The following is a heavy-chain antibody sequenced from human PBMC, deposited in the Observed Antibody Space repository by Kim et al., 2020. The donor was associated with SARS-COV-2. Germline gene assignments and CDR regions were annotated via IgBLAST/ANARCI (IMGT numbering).Heavy chain of an antibody. CDR1: GFTFSVFT. V-gene: IGHV3-21*01. CDR2: IDSTTQV. D-gene: IGHD1-1*01. CDR3: ARAPRGTPDYGMDV. Sequence: GGSLRLSCAASGFTFSVFTMNWVRQAPGKGLEWISSIDSTTQVYYADSVKGRFTISRDNAKSSVYLQMDSLRVEDTAVYYCARAPRGTPDYGMDVWGQGTTVSVSS. J-gene: IGHJ6*02.